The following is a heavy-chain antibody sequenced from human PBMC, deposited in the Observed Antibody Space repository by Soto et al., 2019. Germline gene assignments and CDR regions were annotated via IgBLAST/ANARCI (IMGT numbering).Heavy chain of an antibody. CDR3: TNAVEWGGSHLQHAFDV. J-gene: IGHJ3*01. CDR2: ISWNSDII. Sequence: EMQLVQSGGGWVQPGRSLRLSCAASGFTFDDYAMHWVRQYPGKGLEWVSGISWNSDIIDYADSVKGRFTISRDSAKNSLYLQMNILKPEDTALSDCTNAVEWGGSHLQHAFDVWGQGTMVSVS. CDR1: GFTFDDYA. D-gene: IGHD1-26*01. V-gene: IGHV3-9*01.